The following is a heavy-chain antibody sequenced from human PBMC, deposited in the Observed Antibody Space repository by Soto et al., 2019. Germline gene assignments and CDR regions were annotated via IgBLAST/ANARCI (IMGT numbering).Heavy chain of an antibody. CDR3: ARRSSGWYFDY. V-gene: IGHV3-23*01. CDR2: ISGSGDST. D-gene: IGHD6-19*01. CDR1: GFTFSGYA. Sequence: EVQLLESGGGLVQPGGSLRLSCAASGFTFSGYAMNWVRQAPGKGLEWVSVISGSGDSTYYADSVKGRFTISRDNSKNTLYLQMNSLRAEDKAVYYCARRSSGWYFDYWGQGTLVTVSS. J-gene: IGHJ4*02.